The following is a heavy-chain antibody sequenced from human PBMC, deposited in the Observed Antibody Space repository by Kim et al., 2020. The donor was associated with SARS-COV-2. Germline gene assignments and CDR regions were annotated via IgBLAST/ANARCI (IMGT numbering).Heavy chain of an antibody. D-gene: IGHD3-22*01. CDR2: IRSKAYGGTT. V-gene: IGHV3-49*03. J-gene: IGHJ4*02. Sequence: GGSLRLSCTASGFTFGDYAMSWFRQAPGKGLEWVGFIRSKAYGGTTEYAASVKGRFTISRDDSKSIAYLQMNSLKTEDTAVYYCTPSFPDSSGYYLHDYWGQGTLVTVSS. CDR1: GFTFGDYA. CDR3: TPSFPDSSGYYLHDY.